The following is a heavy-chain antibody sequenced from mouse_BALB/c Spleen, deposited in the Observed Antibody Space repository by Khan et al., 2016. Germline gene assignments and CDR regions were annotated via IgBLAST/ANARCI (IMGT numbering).Heavy chain of an antibody. J-gene: IGHJ2*01. CDR1: GYTFTSFW. Sequence: QVQLQQPGAELVRPGASVKLSCKASGYTFTSFWINWVKQRPGQGLEWIGHIYPSDSYMYYNQKFKDRATLTVDKSSNTAYMQLNSPKSKDSAVYYYTRWTGYLDYRGKGTTLTVSS. CDR3: TRWTGYLDY. CDR2: IYPSDSYM. V-gene: IGHV1-69*02.